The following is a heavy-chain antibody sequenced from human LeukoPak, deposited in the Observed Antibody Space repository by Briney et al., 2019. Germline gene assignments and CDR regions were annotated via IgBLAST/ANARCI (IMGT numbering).Heavy chain of an antibody. J-gene: IGHJ4*02. CDR3: ARQGRGLGATVDY. V-gene: IGHV4-34*01. CDR2: INHSGST. D-gene: IGHD1-26*01. CDR1: GGSFSGYY. Sequence: SETLSLTCAVYGGSFSGYYWSWIRQPPGKGLEWTGEINHSGSTNYNPSLQSRLTISVDTSKNQFSLKLSSVTAADTAVYYCARQGRGLGATVDYWGQGTLVTVSS.